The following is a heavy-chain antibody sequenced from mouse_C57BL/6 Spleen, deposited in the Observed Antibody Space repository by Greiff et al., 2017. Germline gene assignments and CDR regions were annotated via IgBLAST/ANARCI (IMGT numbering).Heavy chain of an antibody. CDR2: ISSGGSYT. CDR3: AREVAYYSNYPYYFDY. CDR1: GFTFSSYG. V-gene: IGHV5-6*01. D-gene: IGHD2-5*01. J-gene: IGHJ2*01. Sequence: EVQVVESGGDLVKPGGSLKLSCAASGFTFSSYGMSWVRQTPDKRLEWVATISSGGSYTYYPDSVKGRFTISRDNAKNTLYLQMSSLKSEDTAMYYCAREVAYYSNYPYYFDYWGQGTTLTVSS.